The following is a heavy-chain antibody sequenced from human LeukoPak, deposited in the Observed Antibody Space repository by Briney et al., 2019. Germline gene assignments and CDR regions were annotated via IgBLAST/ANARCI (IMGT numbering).Heavy chain of an antibody. V-gene: IGHV4-4*02. CDR2: IYHSGSA. D-gene: IGHD3-10*01. Sequence: PSGTLSLTCAVPGGSISSSNWWSWVRQPPGKGLEWIGEIYHSGSANYNPSLKSRVTISVDKSKNQFSLKLNSVTAADTAVYYCANGGSGTPLFDYWGQGTLVTVSS. J-gene: IGHJ4*02. CDR3: ANGGSGTPLFDY. CDR1: GGSISSSNW.